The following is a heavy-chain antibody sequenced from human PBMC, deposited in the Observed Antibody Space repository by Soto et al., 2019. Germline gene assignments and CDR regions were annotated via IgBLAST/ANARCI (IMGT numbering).Heavy chain of an antibody. Sequence: VQLLESGGGLIQPGGSLRLSCAAPGFTLSSGIHWLRQAPGKGLVWVAYLSYDSSNKFYGDSVKGRLTISRDNSKNTQFLQMNSLRAEDTAVYYCAKLVIGYCSGNTCDDYWGQGTLVAVSS. CDR1: GFTLSSG. V-gene: IGHV3-30*18. J-gene: IGHJ4*02. CDR2: LSYDSSNK. D-gene: IGHD2-15*01. CDR3: AKLVIGYCSGNTCDDY.